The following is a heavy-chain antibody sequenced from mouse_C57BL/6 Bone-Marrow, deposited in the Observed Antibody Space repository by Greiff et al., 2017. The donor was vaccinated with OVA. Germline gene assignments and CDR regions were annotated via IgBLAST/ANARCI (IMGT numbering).Heavy chain of an antibody. D-gene: IGHD2-5*01. CDR1: GFNIKDDY. Sequence: DVQLQESGAELVRPGASVKLSCTASGFNIKDDYMHWVKQRPEQGLEWIGWIDPENGDTEYASKFQGKATITADPSSNTAYLQLSSLTSEDTAVYYCTLAYYSNSWFAYWGQGTLVTVSA. CDR3: TLAYYSNSWFAY. V-gene: IGHV14-4*01. J-gene: IGHJ3*01. CDR2: IDPENGDT.